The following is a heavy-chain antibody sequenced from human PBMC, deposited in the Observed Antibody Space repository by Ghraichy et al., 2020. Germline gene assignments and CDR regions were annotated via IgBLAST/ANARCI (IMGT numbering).Heavy chain of an antibody. D-gene: IGHD5-18*01. J-gene: IGHJ4*02. CDR3: ARGPWIQLHFHY. CDR2: IHYSGST. Sequence: SETLSLTCTVSGASITSDYWTWIRQPPGKGLEWIEYIHYSGSTKYNPSLKGRVTISVDKSNHQFSLKLRSVTAADTALYYCARGPWIQLHFHYWGQGTLVTVSS. V-gene: IGHV4-59*12. CDR1: GASITSDY.